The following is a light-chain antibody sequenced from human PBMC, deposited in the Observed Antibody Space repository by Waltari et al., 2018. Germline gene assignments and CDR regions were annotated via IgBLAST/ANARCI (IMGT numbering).Light chain of an antibody. CDR2: EVR. V-gene: IGLV2-23*02. CDR3: CSFAGNSYV. CDR1: STDLGTYNV. Sequence: QSALTQPASMSGSPGQSITISCTGTSTDLGTYNVVSWYQHHPGKAPKLIIYEVRKRHSGISDRFSGSMSGSTASLTISRLQAEDEAEYYCCSFAGNSYVCGTGTKVTVL. J-gene: IGLJ1*01.